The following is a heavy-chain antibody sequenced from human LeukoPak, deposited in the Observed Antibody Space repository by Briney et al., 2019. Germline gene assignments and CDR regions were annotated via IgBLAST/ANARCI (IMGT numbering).Heavy chain of an antibody. CDR2: VNPNSGNT. CDR3: ARGGNWGGYYYYYYMDV. CDR1: GYTFTSYD. V-gene: IGHV1-8*01. J-gene: IGHJ6*03. D-gene: IGHD7-27*01. Sequence: ASVKVSCKASGYTFTSYDIDWVRQATGQGLEWMGWVNPNSGNTGYAQKFQGRVTMTRNTSISTAYMELSSLRSEDTAVYYCARGGNWGGYYYYYYMDVWGKGTTVTISS.